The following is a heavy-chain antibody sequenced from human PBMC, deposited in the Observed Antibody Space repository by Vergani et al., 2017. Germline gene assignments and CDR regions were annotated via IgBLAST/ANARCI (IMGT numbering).Heavy chain of an antibody. J-gene: IGHJ6*02. CDR1: GYTFTDHY. Sequence: EVQLVQSGAEVKKPGATMKISCTVSGYTFTDHYMHWVIQAPGKGLEWMGLVDPEDGETIYAEKFKGRVTIAADTSTDTAHLELSSLRSEDTAVYYCATPQSVTTGGMEVWVQGTTVIVSS. D-gene: IGHD4-17*01. CDR2: VDPEDGET. V-gene: IGHV1-69-2*01. CDR3: ATPQSVTTGGMEV.